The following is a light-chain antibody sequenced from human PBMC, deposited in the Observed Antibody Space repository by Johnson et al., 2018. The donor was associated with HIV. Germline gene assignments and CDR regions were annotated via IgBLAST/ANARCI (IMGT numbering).Light chain of an antibody. CDR1: SSNIGNNY. J-gene: IGLJ1*01. CDR2: DNN. V-gene: IGLV1-51*01. Sequence: QAVLTQPPSVSAAPGQKVTISCSGSSSNIGNNYVSWYQQLPGTAPKLLIYDNNKRPSGIPDRFSGSKSGTSATLCITGLQTGDEADYYCGTWDSSLSAVFGTGTKVTGL. CDR3: GTWDSSLSAV.